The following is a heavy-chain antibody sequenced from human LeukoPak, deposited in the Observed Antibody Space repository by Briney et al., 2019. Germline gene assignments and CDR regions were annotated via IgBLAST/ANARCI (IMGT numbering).Heavy chain of an antibody. Sequence: ASVKVSCKASDDTFRSYGFSWVRQAPGQGLERVGWISVYNGNTKYAQKFQDRVTMTTDTFTNTAYMELRSLRSGDTAVYYCAILAAAAQGDSWGQGTLVTVSS. CDR1: DDTFRSYG. J-gene: IGHJ4*02. CDR3: AILAAAAQGDS. D-gene: IGHD6-13*01. V-gene: IGHV1-18*01. CDR2: ISVYNGNT.